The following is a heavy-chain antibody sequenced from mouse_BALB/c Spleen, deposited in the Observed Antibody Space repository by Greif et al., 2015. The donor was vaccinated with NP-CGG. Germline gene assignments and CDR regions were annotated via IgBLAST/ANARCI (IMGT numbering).Heavy chain of an antibody. CDR3: ARGSSFDY. D-gene: IGHD1-1*01. CDR2: ISSGGST. Sequence: EVKLMESGGGLVKPGGSLKLSCAASGFTFSSYAMSWVRQTPEKRLEWVASISSGGSTYYPDSVKGRFTISRDNARNILYLQMSSLRSEDTAMYYCARGSSFDYWGQGTTLTVSS. J-gene: IGHJ2*01. V-gene: IGHV5-6-5*01. CDR1: GFTFSSYA.